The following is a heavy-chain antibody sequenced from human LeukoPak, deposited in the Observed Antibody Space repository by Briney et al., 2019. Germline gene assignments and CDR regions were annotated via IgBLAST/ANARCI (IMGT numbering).Heavy chain of an antibody. CDR1: GFTFSSNG. Sequence: PGGSLRLSCAASGFTFSSNGMHWVRQAPGRGLEWVAFIRYDGSNKYYADSVKGRFTISRDNSKNTLYLQMNSLRAEDTAVYYCAKDREYSGYEYFHYWGQGTLVTVSS. V-gene: IGHV3-30*02. J-gene: IGHJ4*02. D-gene: IGHD5-12*01. CDR2: IRYDGSNK. CDR3: AKDREYSGYEYFHY.